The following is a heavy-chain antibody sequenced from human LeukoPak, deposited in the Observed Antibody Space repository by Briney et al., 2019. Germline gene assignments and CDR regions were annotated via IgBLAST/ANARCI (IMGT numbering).Heavy chain of an antibody. J-gene: IGHJ4*02. V-gene: IGHV3-23*01. CDR3: ATQPTYPTKEGDSY. Sequence: PGGSLRLSCAASGFTFSSYAMSWVRQAPGKGLEWVSAISGSGGSTYYADSVKGRFTISRDNSKNTLYLQMNSLRAEDTAVYYCATQPTYPTKEGDSYWGQGTLVTVSS. D-gene: IGHD3-16*01. CDR2: ISGSGGST. CDR1: GFTFSSYA.